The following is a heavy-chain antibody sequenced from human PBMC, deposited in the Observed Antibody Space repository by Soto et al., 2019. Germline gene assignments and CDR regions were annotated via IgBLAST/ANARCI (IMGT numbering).Heavy chain of an antibody. Sequence: ASVNVSCKASGYTFTSYYINWVRQATGQGLECMGWMNPNSGNTGYAQKFQGRVTMTRNTSISTAYMELSSLRSEDTAVYYCARGPYYYDNLGGNYYYGMDVWGQGTTVTVSS. CDR2: MNPNSGNT. CDR1: GYTFTSYY. CDR3: ARGPYYYDNLGGNYYYGMDV. J-gene: IGHJ6*02. V-gene: IGHV1-8*01. D-gene: IGHD3-22*01.